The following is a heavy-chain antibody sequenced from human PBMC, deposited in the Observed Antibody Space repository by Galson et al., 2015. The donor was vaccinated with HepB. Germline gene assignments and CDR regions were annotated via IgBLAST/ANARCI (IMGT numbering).Heavy chain of an antibody. CDR2: IIGIGGSA. CDR1: GFTFKNYV. Sequence: SLRLSCAASGFTFKNYVMTWVRQAPGKGLEWVSSIIGIGGSAYYADSVKGRFTISRDNSKNTLYLQMSSLRAEDTAIYYCAKMGSYHDHDPDPWGQGTLVIVSS. J-gene: IGHJ5*02. CDR3: AKMGSYHDHDPDP. V-gene: IGHV3-23*01. D-gene: IGHD1-14*01.